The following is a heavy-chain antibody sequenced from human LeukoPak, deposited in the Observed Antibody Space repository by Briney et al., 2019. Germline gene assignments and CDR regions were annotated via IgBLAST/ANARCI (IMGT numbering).Heavy chain of an antibody. CDR3: ARGSATYYYDSSVLT. J-gene: IGHJ4*02. V-gene: IGHV3-53*01. CDR2: IHSGGNR. D-gene: IGHD3-22*01. Sequence: GGSLRLSCAASGFTFSSYEMNWVRQAPGKGLEWVSLIHSGGNRYYADSVKGRFTISRDNSKNTVFLEMNSLRAEDTAVYYCARGSATYYYDSSVLTWGQGTLVTVSS. CDR1: GFTFSSYE.